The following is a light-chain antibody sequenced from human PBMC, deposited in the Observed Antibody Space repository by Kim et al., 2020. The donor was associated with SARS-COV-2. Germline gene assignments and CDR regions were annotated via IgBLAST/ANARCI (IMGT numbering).Light chain of an antibody. J-gene: IGKJ5*01. CDR3: QQYVSYPNT. CDR2: AAC. Sequence: ASVGERETMTCGGRERINICLAWGQSRPGKAPKSLFYAACNLRTGVPGRFSGSGSGTEFTLTIRSLQPEDIATYYCQQYVSYPNTFGQGTRLEIK. CDR1: ERINIC. V-gene: IGKV1-16*01.